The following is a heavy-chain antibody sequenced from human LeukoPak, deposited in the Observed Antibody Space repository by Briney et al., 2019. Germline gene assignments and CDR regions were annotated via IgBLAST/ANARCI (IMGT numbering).Heavy chain of an antibody. CDR2: INYGGSA. Sequence: SETLSLICTVSGGSIRSDYWSWIRPPTGKGLEWIGNINYGGSANYNPSPKRKVPISLDTPKTQFSLKLTSVPATDTAAFSYARYSHYVRWFEPWGQGTLVTVSS. J-gene: IGHJ5*02. V-gene: IGHV4-59*01. CDR1: GGSIRSDY. D-gene: IGHD4-11*01. CDR3: ARYSHYVRWFEP.